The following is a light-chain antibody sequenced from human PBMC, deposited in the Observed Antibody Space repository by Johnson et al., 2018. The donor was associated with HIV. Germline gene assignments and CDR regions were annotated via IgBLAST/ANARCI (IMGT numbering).Light chain of an antibody. CDR3: GTWNSRLSVGHV. CDR1: SSNIGNNY. Sequence: QSVLTQPPSVSAAPGQKVTISCSGSSSNIGNNYVSWYQQVPGTAPKVLIYDNNKRPSGIPDRISGSKSGTSATLGITGLQTGDEADYYCGTWNSRLSVGHVFGTGTKVTVL. CDR2: DNN. J-gene: IGLJ1*01. V-gene: IGLV1-51*01.